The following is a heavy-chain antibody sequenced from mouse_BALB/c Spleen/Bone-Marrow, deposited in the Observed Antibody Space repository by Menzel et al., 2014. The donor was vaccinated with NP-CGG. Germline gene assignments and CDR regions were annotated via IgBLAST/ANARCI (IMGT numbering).Heavy chain of an antibody. D-gene: IGHD2-3*01. V-gene: IGHV1S81*02. CDR2: INPSNGGT. CDR3: TRSDGYYVPPWYFDV. Sequence: VQLQQSGAELVKHGASVKLSCKASGYTFTSYYMYWVKQRPGQGLEWIGEINPSNGGTNFNEKFKSKATLTVDKSSSTAYMQLSSLTSEDSAVYYCTRSDGYYVPPWYFDVWGAGTTVTVSS. J-gene: IGHJ1*01. CDR1: GYTFTSYY.